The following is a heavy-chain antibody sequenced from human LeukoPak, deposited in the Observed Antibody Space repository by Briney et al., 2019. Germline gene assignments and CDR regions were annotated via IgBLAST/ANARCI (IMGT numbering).Heavy chain of an antibody. V-gene: IGHV3-30-3*01. CDR3: ARGSVSSWYKYYFDR. J-gene: IGHJ4*02. CDR1: GITFSSYA. D-gene: IGHD6-13*01. Sequence: GRSLRLSCAASGITFSSYAMHWVRQAPGKGLEWVAVISYDGSNKYYADSVKGRFTISRDNSKNTLYLQMNSLRAEDTAVYYCARGSVSSWYKYYFDRWGQGTLVTVSS. CDR2: ISYDGSNK.